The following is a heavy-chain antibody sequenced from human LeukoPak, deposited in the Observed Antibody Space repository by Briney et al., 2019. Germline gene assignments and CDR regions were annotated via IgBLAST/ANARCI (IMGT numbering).Heavy chain of an antibody. CDR2: ISGSGSTI. Sequence: GGSLRLSCAASGFTFSSYEMNWVRQAPGKGLEWVSYISGSGSTIYYADSVKGRFTISRDNAKNSLYLQMNSLRAEDTAVYYCARSQDYGDSRVFMDWFDPWGQGTLVTVSS. V-gene: IGHV3-48*03. CDR3: ARSQDYGDSRVFMDWFDP. CDR1: GFTFSSYE. J-gene: IGHJ5*02. D-gene: IGHD4-17*01.